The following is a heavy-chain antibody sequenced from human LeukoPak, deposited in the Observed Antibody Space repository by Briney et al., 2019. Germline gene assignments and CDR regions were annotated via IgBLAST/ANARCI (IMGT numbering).Heavy chain of an antibody. CDR3: AKEPGSGWYYFDY. CDR1: GFTFSSYG. J-gene: IGHJ4*02. Sequence: GRSLRLSCAASGFTFSSYGMHWVRQAPGKGLEWVAVISYDGSNKYYADSVKGRFTISRDNSKNTLYLQMNSLRAGDTAVYYCAKEPGSGWYYFDYWGQGTLVTVSS. CDR2: ISYDGSNK. D-gene: IGHD6-19*01. V-gene: IGHV3-30*18.